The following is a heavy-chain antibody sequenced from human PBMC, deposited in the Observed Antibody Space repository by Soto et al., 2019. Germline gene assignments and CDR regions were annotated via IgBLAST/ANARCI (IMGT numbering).Heavy chain of an antibody. D-gene: IGHD3-10*01. V-gene: IGHV6-1*01. CDR3: ARDQGLWFGGEGFDY. J-gene: IGHJ4*02. CDR2: TYYRSKWYN. CDR1: GDSVSSNSAA. Sequence: QSPTLSLTCAISGDSVSSNSAAWNWIRQSPSRGLEWLGRTYYRSKWYNDYAVSVKSRITINPDTSKNQFSLQLNSVTPEDTAVYYCARDQGLWFGGEGFDYWGQGTLVTVSS.